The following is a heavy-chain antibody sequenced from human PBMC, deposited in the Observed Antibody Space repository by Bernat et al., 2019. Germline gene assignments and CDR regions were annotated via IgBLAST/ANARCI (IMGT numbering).Heavy chain of an antibody. CDR1: GFTFSSYA. CDR2: ISGSGGST. J-gene: IGHJ4*02. Sequence: EVQLLESGGGLVQPGGSLRLSCAASGFTFSSYAMSWVRQAPGKGLEWVSGISGSGGSTYYADSVKGRFTISRDNSKNTLYLQMNSLRAEDTAVYYCAKASYSSSWYFEADWGQGTLVTVSS. V-gene: IGHV3-23*01. CDR3: AKASYSSSWYFEAD. D-gene: IGHD6-13*01.